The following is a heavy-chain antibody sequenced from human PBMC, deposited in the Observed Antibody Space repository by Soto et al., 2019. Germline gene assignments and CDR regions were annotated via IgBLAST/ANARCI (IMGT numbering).Heavy chain of an antibody. J-gene: IGHJ4*02. D-gene: IGHD3-16*02. Sequence: QVQLQESGPGLVKPSQTLSLTCTVSGGSISSGDYYWSWIRQPPGKGLEWIGYIYYSGSTYYNPSLKSRVTISVDTSKNQFSLKLSSVTAADTAVYYCARADYVWGSYRPEGDYWGQGTLVTVSS. CDR3: ARADYVWGSYRPEGDY. V-gene: IGHV4-30-4*01. CDR1: GGSISSGDYY. CDR2: IYYSGST.